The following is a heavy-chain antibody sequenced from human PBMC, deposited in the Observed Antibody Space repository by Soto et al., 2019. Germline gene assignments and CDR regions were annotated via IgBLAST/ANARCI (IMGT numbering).Heavy chain of an antibody. D-gene: IGHD6-19*01. V-gene: IGHV3-21*02. CDR3: ARDHLVIAAGDCDL. Sequence: EDQLVESGGGLVKPGGSLRLSCAASVLSFDTYNMNWVRQAPVKGLEWVSSISSGRPDIFYAESVRGRVTISRDDGKKSLFLEMTSLRADDTAVYYCARDHLVIAAGDCDLWGQGTLVTVSS. CDR1: VLSFDTYN. CDR2: ISSGRPDI. J-gene: IGHJ4*02.